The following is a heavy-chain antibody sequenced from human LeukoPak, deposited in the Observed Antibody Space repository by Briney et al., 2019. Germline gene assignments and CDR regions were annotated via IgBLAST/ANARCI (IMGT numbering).Heavy chain of an antibody. Sequence: GGSLRLSCAASGFTFSSYAMSWVRQAPGKGLEWVSAISGSGGSTYYADSVKGRFTISRDNSKNTLYLQMNSLRAEDTAVYYCAKSYSSGWYLSWFDPWGQGTLVTVSS. J-gene: IGHJ5*02. CDR1: GFTFSSYA. CDR2: ISGSGGST. CDR3: AKSYSSGWYLSWFDP. D-gene: IGHD6-19*01. V-gene: IGHV3-23*01.